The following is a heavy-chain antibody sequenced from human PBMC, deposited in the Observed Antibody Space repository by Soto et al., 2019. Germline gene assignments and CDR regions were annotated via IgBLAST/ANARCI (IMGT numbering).Heavy chain of an antibody. CDR3: ARGGAAAGTLF. CDR2: IYYSGST. J-gene: IGHJ4*02. V-gene: IGHV4-31*03. CDR1: GGSISSGGYY. D-gene: IGHD6-13*01. Sequence: SETLSLTCTVSGGSISSGGYYWSWIRQHPGKGLEWIGYIYYSGSTYYNPSLKSRVTISVDTSKNQFSLKLSSVTAADTAVYYCARGGAAAGTLFWGQGTLVTVSS.